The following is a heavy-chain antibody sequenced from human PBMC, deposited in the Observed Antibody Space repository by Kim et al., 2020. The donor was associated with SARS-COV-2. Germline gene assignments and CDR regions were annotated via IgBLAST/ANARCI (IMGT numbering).Heavy chain of an antibody. J-gene: IGHJ4*02. CDR2: IGGSGYST. V-gene: IGHV3-23*01. Sequence: GGSLRLSCAASGFTFSSHAMMWVRQAPGKGLDSISSIGGSGYSTYYADSVKGRFTISRDNSKNTLYLQMNSLRADDTAVYYCAKSSGVSACYFDYCVEG. D-gene: IGHD2-15*01. CDR3: AKSSGVSACYFDY. CDR1: GFTFSSHA.